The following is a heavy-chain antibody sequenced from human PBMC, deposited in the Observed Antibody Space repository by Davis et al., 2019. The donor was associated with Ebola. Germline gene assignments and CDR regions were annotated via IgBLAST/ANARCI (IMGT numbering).Heavy chain of an antibody. D-gene: IGHD3-22*01. Sequence: GGSLRLSCAASGFTFSSYAMSWVRQAPGKGLEWVSVIYSGGSTYYADSVKGRFTISRDNSKNTLYLQMNSLRAEDTAVYYCARDFGYYDSSGYYYWYYGMDVWGQGTTVTVSS. V-gene: IGHV3-66*01. CDR2: IYSGGST. J-gene: IGHJ6*02. CDR3: ARDFGYYDSSGYYYWYYGMDV. CDR1: GFTFSSYA.